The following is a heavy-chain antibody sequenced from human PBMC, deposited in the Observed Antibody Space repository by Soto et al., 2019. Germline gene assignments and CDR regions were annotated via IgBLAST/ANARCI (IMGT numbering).Heavy chain of an antibody. CDR1: GGSISSGGYY. J-gene: IGHJ4*02. V-gene: IGHV4-31*01. Sequence: QVQLQESGPGLVKPSQTLSLTCTVSGGSISSGGYYWNWIRQHPGKGLEWIGYNYYSGSTYYNPSLRSPVIIPVCTSKTHFALKLSSVTAADTAVYYCARKPLTWRQGTLVTVSS. CDR3: ARKPLT. CDR2: NYYSGST.